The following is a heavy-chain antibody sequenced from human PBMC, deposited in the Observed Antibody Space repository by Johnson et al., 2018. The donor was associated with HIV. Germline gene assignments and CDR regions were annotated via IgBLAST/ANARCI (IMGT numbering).Heavy chain of an antibody. CDR3: AKPVKDYYDSSGYYSDAFDI. CDR1: GFTFSSYA. Sequence: MQLVESGGGVVQPGRSLRLSCAASGFTFSSYAMHWVRQAPGKGLEWVSAISGSGGSTYYADSVKGRFTISRDNSKNTLYLQMNSLRAEDTAVYYCAKPVKDYYDSSGYYSDAFDIWGQGTRVTVSS. J-gene: IGHJ3*02. D-gene: IGHD3-22*01. CDR2: ISGSGGST. V-gene: IGHV3-23*04.